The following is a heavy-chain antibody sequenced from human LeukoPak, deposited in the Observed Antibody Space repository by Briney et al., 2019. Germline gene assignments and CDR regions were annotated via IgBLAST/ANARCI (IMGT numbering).Heavy chain of an antibody. V-gene: IGHV4-34*01. J-gene: IGHJ4*02. CDR1: GGSFSGYY. D-gene: IGHD3-10*01. Sequence: PSETLSLTCAVYGGSFSGYYWSWIRQPPGKGLEWIGEINHSGSTNHNPSLKSRVTISVDTSKNQFSLKLSSVTAADTAVYYCARQYYYGSGIQKWGQGTLVTVSS. CDR3: ARQYYYGSGIQK. CDR2: INHSGST.